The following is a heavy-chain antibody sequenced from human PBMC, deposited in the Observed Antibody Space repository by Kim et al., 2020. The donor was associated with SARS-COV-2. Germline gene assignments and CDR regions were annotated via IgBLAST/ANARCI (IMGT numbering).Heavy chain of an antibody. V-gene: IGHV1-46*01. Sequence: ASVKVSCKASGYSFTTHHIHWVRQAPGQGLEWMGIINPIGGSTTYAHKFQGRVTMTRDTSTSTVYMDLISLRSEDTAVYYCARDSGSYGGAIFDYWGQGILVTVSS. J-gene: IGHJ4*02. CDR1: GYSFTTHH. CDR3: ARDSGSYGGAIFDY. D-gene: IGHD1-26*01. CDR2: INPIGGST.